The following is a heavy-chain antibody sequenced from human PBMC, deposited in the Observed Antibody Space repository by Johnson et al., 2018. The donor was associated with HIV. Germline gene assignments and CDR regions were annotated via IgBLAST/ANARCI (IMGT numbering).Heavy chain of an antibody. Sequence: VRLVESGGGVVQPGRSLRLSCAASGFTFSSYAMHWVRQAPGKGLEWVSYISSSGSTIYYADSVKGRFTISRDNAKNSLYLQMNSLRAEDTAVYYCARGGDGYNSRFREPFGAFDIWGQGTMVTVSS. CDR2: ISSSGSTI. D-gene: IGHD5-24*01. CDR3: ARGGDGYNSRFREPFGAFDI. J-gene: IGHJ3*02. V-gene: IGHV3-48*04. CDR1: GFTFSSYA.